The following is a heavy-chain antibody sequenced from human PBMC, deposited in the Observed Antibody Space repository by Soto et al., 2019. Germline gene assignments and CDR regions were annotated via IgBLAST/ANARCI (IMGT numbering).Heavy chain of an antibody. CDR3: ARDDGIAAAAHT. D-gene: IGHD6-13*01. CDR2: IYYSGST. Sequence: SETLSLTCTVSGGSISSGDYYWSWIRQPPGKGLEWIGYIYYSGSTYYNPSLKSRVTISVDTSKNQFSLKLSSVTAADTAVYYCARDDGIAAAAHTWGQGTLVTVSS. J-gene: IGHJ5*02. V-gene: IGHV4-30-4*01. CDR1: GGSISSGDYY.